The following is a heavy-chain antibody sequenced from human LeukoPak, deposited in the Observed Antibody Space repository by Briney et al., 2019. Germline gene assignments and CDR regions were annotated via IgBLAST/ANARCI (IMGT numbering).Heavy chain of an antibody. CDR2: INHSGST. CDR3: ARRRWNSSSWYLREYNWFDP. J-gene: IGHJ5*02. Sequence: SETLSLTCAVYGGSFSGYYWSWIRQPPGKGLEWIGEINHSGSTNYNPSLKSRVTISVDTSKNQFSLKLSSVTAADTAVYYCARRRWNSSSWYLREYNWFDPWGQGTLVTVSS. D-gene: IGHD6-13*01. CDR1: GGSFSGYY. V-gene: IGHV4-34*01.